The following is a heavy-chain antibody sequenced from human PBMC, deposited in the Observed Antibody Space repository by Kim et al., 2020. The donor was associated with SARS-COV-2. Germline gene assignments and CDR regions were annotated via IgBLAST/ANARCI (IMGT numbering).Heavy chain of an antibody. J-gene: IGHJ6*02. Sequence: SETLSLTCTVSGGSISSYYWSWIRQPPGKGLEWIGYIYYSGSTNYNPSLKSRVTISVDTSKNQFSLKLSSVTAADTAVYYCARADYEYGMDVWGQGTTVT. CDR1: GGSISSYY. V-gene: IGHV4-59*13. CDR2: IYYSGST. CDR3: ARADYEYGMDV.